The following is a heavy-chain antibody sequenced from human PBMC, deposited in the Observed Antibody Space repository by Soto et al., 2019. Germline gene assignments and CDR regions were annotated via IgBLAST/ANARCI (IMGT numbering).Heavy chain of an antibody. CDR1: GGTFRTHG. V-gene: IGHV1-69*17. Sequence: QVQLVQSGAEVRKPGSSVMVSCKVSGGTFRTHGFSWVRQAPGQGLEWIGGNIPIFDIATYAQKFQGRVTITADNSTNTAHKEMRGLTSEDPDVYCCSRERWCLTVTNIGHGLDVWGQRTRVTVSS. D-gene: IGHD2-21*02. J-gene: IGHJ6*02. CDR3: SRERWCLTVTNIGHGLDV. CDR2: NIPIFDIA.